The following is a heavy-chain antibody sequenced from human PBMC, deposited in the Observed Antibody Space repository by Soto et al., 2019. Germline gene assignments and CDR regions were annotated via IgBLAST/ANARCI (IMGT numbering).Heavy chain of an antibody. D-gene: IGHD2-15*01. V-gene: IGHV1-69*12. J-gene: IGHJ6*02. CDR2: IIPIFGTA. CDR1: GGTFSRYA. CDR3: TRGGDYDYYGMDV. Sequence: QVQLVQSGAEVKKPGSSVKVSCKASGGTFSRYAISWVRQAPGKGLEWMGGIIPIFGTANYAQKFQGRVTITADESPSTANMDLSILRSEDTAVNYCTRGGDYDYYGMDVWGQGPTVTVSS.